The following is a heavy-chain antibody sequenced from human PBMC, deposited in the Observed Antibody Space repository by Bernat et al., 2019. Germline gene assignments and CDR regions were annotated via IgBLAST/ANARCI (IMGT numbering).Heavy chain of an antibody. CDR3: ARGPSGGSWNYYYYYGMDV. V-gene: IGHV3-30*03. Sequence: QVQLVESGGGVVQPGRSLRLSCAASGLTFSTYGMHWVRQAPGKGLEWVAVMSYDGSKTYYADSVKGRFTISRDDSKNTLYLQMNSLRAEDTAVYYCARGPSGGSWNYYYYYGMDVWGQGTTVTVSS. CDR2: MSYDGSKT. D-gene: IGHD2-15*01. CDR1: GLTFSTYG. J-gene: IGHJ6*02.